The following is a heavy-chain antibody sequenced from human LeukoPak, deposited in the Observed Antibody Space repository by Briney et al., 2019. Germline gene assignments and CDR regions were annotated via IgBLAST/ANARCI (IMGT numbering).Heavy chain of an antibody. D-gene: IGHD3-3*01. Sequence: PGGSLRLSCAASGFTFSSYSMNWVRQAPGKGLEWVSSISSSSSYIYYADSVKGRFTISRDNAKNSLYLQMNSLRAEDTAVYYCASLGLRFRHGAFDIWGQGAMVTVSS. V-gene: IGHV3-21*01. CDR1: GFTFSSYS. CDR2: ISSSSSYI. J-gene: IGHJ3*02. CDR3: ASLGLRFRHGAFDI.